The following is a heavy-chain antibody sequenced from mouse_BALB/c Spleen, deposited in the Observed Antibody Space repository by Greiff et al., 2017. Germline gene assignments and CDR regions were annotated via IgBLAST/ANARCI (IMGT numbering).Heavy chain of an antibody. D-gene: IGHD1-1*01. CDR1: GFTFTDYY. CDR2: IRNKANGYTT. V-gene: IGHV7-3*02. CDR3: ARDYYGSSGYFDV. J-gene: IGHJ1*01. Sequence: DGKLVESGGGLVQPGGSLRLSCATSGFTFTDYYMSWVRQPPGKALEWLGFIRNKANGYTTEYSASVKGRFTISRDNSQSILYLQMNTLRAEDSATYYCARDYYGSSGYFDVWGAGTTVTVSS.